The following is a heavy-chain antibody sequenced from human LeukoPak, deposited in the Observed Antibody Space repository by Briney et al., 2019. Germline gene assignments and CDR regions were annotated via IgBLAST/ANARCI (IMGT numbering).Heavy chain of an antibody. CDR3: ARETGIAAAIDY. CDR1: GFTFIAHW. D-gene: IGHD6-13*01. Sequence: GGSLRLSCAASGFTFIAHWMHWVRQAPWKGLVWVSRINTDGSSTNYADSVKGRFTISRDNSKNTLYLQMNSLRAEDTAVYYCARETGIAAAIDYWGQGTLVTVSS. J-gene: IGHJ4*02. CDR2: INTDGSST. V-gene: IGHV3-74*01.